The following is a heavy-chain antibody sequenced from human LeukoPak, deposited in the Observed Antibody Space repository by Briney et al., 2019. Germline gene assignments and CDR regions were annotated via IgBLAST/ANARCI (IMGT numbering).Heavy chain of an antibody. D-gene: IGHD2-21*01. CDR2: IYQSKYT. J-gene: IGHJ4*02. Sequence: SETLSLTCGVRGVSFSGNYWSWIRQSPGKGLEWIGEIYQSKYTTYNPALKSRGTILADTPVHQLSLRLTSVTAADTAIYYCARLRCSPGDDSCYNYWGRGTLVTVSS. CDR3: ARLRCSPGDDSCYNY. CDR1: GVSFSGNY. V-gene: IGHV4-34*01.